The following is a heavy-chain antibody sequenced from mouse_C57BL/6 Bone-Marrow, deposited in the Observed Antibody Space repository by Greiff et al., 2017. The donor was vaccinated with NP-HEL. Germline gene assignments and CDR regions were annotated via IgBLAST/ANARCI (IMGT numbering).Heavy chain of an antibody. J-gene: IGHJ1*03. CDR1: GYTFTSYG. CDR2: IYPRSGNT. CDR3: ARRFLTGTRYFDV. Sequence: QVQLQQSGAELARPGASVKLSCKASGYTFTSYGISWVKQRTGQGLEWIGEIYPRSGNTYYNEKFKGKATLTADKSSSTAYMELRSLTSEDSAVYFCARRFLTGTRYFDVWGTGTTVTVSS. D-gene: IGHD4-1*01. V-gene: IGHV1-81*01.